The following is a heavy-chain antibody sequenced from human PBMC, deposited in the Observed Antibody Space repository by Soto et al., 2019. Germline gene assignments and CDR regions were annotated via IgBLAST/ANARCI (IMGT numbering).Heavy chain of an antibody. J-gene: IGHJ4*02. CDR3: ARVDRSSSWYVDY. D-gene: IGHD6-13*01. CDR1: GFTLSTYW. CDR2: INNDGSST. Sequence: EVQLVESGGDLVQPGGSLRLSCAASGFTLSTYWMHWVRHAPGKGLVWVSRINNDGSSTSYADSVKGRFTISRDTAKNTLYLQMNSLRVEDTAVYYCARVDRSSSWYVDYWGQGTLVTVSS. V-gene: IGHV3-74*01.